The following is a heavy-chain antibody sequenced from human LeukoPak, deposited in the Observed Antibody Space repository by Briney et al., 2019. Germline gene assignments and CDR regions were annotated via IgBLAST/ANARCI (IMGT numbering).Heavy chain of an antibody. CDR2: ISYDGSNK. CDR3: ARDGEWFFDY. CDR1: GFTFSSYA. J-gene: IGHJ4*02. Sequence: GGSLRLSCAASGFTFSSYAMHWVRQAPGKGLEWVAVISYDGSNKYYADSVKGRFTISRDNSKNTLYLQMNSLRAEDTAVYYCARDGEWFFDYWGQGTLVTVSS. V-gene: IGHV3-30-3*01. D-gene: IGHD3-3*01.